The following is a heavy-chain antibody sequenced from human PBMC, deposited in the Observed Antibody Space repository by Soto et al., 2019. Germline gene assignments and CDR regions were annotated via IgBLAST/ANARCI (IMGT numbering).Heavy chain of an antibody. V-gene: IGHV4-34*01. CDR1: GGSFSGYY. CDR3: ARALPTYYYGSGSVYPYIRFDY. J-gene: IGHJ4*02. CDR2: INHSGST. Sequence: PSETLSLTCAVYGGSFSGYYWSWIRQPPGKGLEWIGEINHSGSTNYNPSLKSRVTISVDTSKNQFSLKLSSVTAADTAVYYCARALPTYYYGSGSVYPYIRFDYWGQGTLVTVSS. D-gene: IGHD3-10*01.